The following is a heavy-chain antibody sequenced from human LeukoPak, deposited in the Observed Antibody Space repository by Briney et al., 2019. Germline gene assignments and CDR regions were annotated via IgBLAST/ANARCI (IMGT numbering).Heavy chain of an antibody. CDR3: ARRETPGAYYYGMDV. V-gene: IGHV1-69*13. D-gene: IGHD1-14*01. Sequence: ASVKVSCKASGGTFSSYAISWVRQAPGQGLEWMGGIIPIFGTANYAQKFQGRVTITADESTSTAYMELSSLRSEDTAVYYGARRETPGAYYYGMDVWGQGTTVTVSS. J-gene: IGHJ6*02. CDR1: GGTFSSYA. CDR2: IIPIFGTA.